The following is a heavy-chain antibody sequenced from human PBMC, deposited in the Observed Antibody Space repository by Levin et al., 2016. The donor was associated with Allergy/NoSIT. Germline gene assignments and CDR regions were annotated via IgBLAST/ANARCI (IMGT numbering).Heavy chain of an antibody. V-gene: IGHV4-59*02. CDR3: ARGGYYDLTGYYPDY. D-gene: IGHD3-9*01. CDR2: ISYSGST. J-gene: IGHJ4*02. Sequence: SETLSLTCSVSGVSVSSYYWNWIRQSPGKGLEWIGYISYSGSTNYNPSLDSRVTLSVDTSKNQIALKLSSVTAADTAVYYCARGGYYDLTGYYPDYWGQGTLVTVSS. CDR1: GVSVSSYY.